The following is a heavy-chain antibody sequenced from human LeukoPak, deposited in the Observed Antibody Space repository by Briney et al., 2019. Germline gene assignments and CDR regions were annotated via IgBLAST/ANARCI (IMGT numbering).Heavy chain of an antibody. Sequence: GGSLRLSCAASGFTFSSYWMSWVRQAPGKGLEWVANIKQDGSEKYYVDSVKGRFTISRDNAKNSLYLQMNSLRAEDTAVYYCARAPQYYDILTGYSEASMDVWGQGTTVTVSS. CDR1: GFTFSSYW. D-gene: IGHD3-9*01. J-gene: IGHJ6*02. CDR3: ARAPQYYDILTGYSEASMDV. CDR2: IKQDGSEK. V-gene: IGHV3-7*04.